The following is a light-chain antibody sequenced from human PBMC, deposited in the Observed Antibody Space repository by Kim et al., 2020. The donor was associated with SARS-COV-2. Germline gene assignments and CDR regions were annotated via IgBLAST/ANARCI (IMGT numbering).Light chain of an antibody. Sequence: SASVGDRVTITGRASQDIRNDLGWYQQNPGRAPKRLIYGASSLQSGVPSRCSGSGSGTEFTLTISSLQPEDFATYFCLHNTYPITFGQGTRLEIK. CDR1: QDIRND. CDR3: LHNTYPIT. V-gene: IGKV1-17*01. CDR2: GAS. J-gene: IGKJ5*01.